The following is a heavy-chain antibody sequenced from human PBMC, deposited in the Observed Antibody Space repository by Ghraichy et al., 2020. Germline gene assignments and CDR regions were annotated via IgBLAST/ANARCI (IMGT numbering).Heavy chain of an antibody. D-gene: IGHD3-10*01. CDR2: ISGSGGNT. V-gene: IGHV3-23*01. J-gene: IGHJ4*02. CDR1: GFPLSSHA. Sequence: GGSLRLSCAASGFPLSSHAMSWVRQAPGKGLEWVSVISGSGGNTYYADSVKGRFIISRDNSKNTLYLQMNSVRAEDTAVYYCAKIAWFGELPSGYWGQGTLVTVSS. CDR3: AKIAWFGELPSGY.